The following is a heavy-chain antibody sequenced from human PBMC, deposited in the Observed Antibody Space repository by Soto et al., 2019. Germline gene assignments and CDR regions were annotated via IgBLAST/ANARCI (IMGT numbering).Heavy chain of an antibody. D-gene: IGHD1-1*01. CDR2: IKSKTDGGTT. V-gene: IGHV3-15*07. CDR3: TTDHDLNYAFDI. J-gene: IGHJ3*02. Sequence: GGSLRLSCAASGFNFSNALMNWVRQAPGKGLEWVGRIKSKTDGGTTDYAAPVKGRFTISRDDSKNTLYLQMNSLKTEDTAVYYCTTDHDLNYAFDIWGQGTMVTVSS. CDR1: GFNFSNAL.